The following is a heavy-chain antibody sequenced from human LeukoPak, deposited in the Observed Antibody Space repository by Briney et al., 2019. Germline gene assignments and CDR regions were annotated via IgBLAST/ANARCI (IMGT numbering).Heavy chain of an antibody. CDR1: GFTFSSYW. CDR2: IKQDGSEK. V-gene: IGHV3-7*01. Sequence: GGSLRLSCAASGFTFSSYWMSWVRQAPGKGLEWVANIKQDGSEKYYADSVKGRFTISRDNSKNTMYLQMNSLRVEDTAVYYCARDLTHYFDYWGQGTLVTVSS. J-gene: IGHJ4*02. CDR3: ARDLTHYFDY.